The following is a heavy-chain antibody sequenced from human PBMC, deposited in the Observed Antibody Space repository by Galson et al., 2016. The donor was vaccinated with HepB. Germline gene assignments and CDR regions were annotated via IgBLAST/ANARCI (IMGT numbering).Heavy chain of an antibody. CDR2: IVVGSGKT. CDR1: GFTFRTSG. J-gene: IGHJ4*02. Sequence: SVKVSCKASGFTFRTSGVQWVRQVRGQRLEWIGWIVVGSGKTNYAQKFQERVTISRDMSTSLAYMELSSLTSEDTAIYYCATDIPGGRGWVTHFNSWGQGTLVTVSS. CDR3: ATDIPGGRGWVTHFNS. V-gene: IGHV1-58*01. D-gene: IGHD6-19*01.